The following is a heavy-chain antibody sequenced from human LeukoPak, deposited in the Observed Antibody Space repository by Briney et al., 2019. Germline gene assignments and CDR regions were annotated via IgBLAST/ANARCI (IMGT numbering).Heavy chain of an antibody. CDR3: AKDIHPGLDSGASCCFDH. J-gene: IGHJ4*02. Sequence: ASVKVSCKTSGYTFSRHGITWVRQAPGQGREWMGWFSVYNGNTNYAQNVQGRVTMTTDTSTNTAYMELRSLRSDDTAVYYCAKDIHPGLDSGASCCFDHWGQGTPVTVSS. CDR2: FSVYNGNT. V-gene: IGHV1-18*01. CDR1: GYTFSRHG. D-gene: IGHD3-22*01.